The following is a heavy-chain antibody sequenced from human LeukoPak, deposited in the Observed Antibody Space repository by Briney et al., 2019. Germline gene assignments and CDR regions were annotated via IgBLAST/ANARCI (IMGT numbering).Heavy chain of an antibody. V-gene: IGHV3-72*01. CDR3: ARGYCSGGTCYGGDY. CDR1: GFTFSDHY. Sequence: GGSLRLSCAASGFTFSDHYMDWVRQAPGKGLEWVGRIRNKANSYTTEYAASVKGRFTISRDDSKNSLYLQMNSLKTEDTAVYYCARGYCSGGTCYGGDYWGQGTLVTVSS. CDR2: IRNKANSYTT. D-gene: IGHD2-15*01. J-gene: IGHJ4*02.